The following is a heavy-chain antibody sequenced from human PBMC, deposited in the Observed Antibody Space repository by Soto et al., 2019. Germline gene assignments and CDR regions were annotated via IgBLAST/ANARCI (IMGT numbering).Heavy chain of an antibody. CDR1: GFTFSSYA. D-gene: IGHD2-15*01. J-gene: IGHJ5*02. CDR2: ISYDGSNK. V-gene: IGHV3-30-3*01. CDR3: AITPGGYCSGGSCFSGP. Sequence: QVQLVESGGGVVQPGRSLRLSCAASGFTFSSYAMHWVRQAPGKGLEWVAVISYDGSNKYYADSVKGRFTISRDNSKNPLYLQMNSLRAEDTAVYYCAITPGGYCSGGSCFSGPWGQGTLVTVSS.